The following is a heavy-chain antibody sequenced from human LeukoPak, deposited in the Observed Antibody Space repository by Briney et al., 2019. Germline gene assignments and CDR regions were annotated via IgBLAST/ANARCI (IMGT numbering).Heavy chain of an antibody. D-gene: IGHD3-10*01. J-gene: IGHJ4*02. CDR2: ISAYNGNT. Sequence: ASVKVSCKASGYTFTSYGISWVRQAPGQGLEWMGWISAYNGNTNYAQKLQGRVTITTDTSTSTAYMELRSLRFDDTAVYDCARVRITRVRGVITSNDYWGQGTLVTVSS. CDR1: GYTFTSYG. V-gene: IGHV1-18*01. CDR3: ARVRITRVRGVITSNDY.